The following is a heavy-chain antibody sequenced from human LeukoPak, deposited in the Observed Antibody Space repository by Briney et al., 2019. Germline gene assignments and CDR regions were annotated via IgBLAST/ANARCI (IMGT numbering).Heavy chain of an antibody. CDR1: GYIFTSYD. J-gene: IGHJ6*02. Sequence: ASVKVSCKGSGYIFTSYDINWVRQAAGQGLEWMGWMNPSSGNTGYTQKVQGRVTMTRNTSISTAYMELSSLRSEDTAVYYCARLDQGIAVAGGGLNSYYYYGMDVWGQGTTVTVSS. D-gene: IGHD6-19*01. CDR3: ARLDQGIAVAGGGLNSYYYYGMDV. V-gene: IGHV1-8*01. CDR2: MNPSSGNT.